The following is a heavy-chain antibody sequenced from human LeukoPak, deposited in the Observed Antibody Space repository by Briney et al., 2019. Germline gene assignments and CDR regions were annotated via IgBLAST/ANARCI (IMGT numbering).Heavy chain of an antibody. CDR1: GFTFSSYW. CDR3: AREGCSGGSCYHNWFDP. Sequence: GGSLRLSCAASGFTFSSYWMSWVRQAPGKGLEWVANINQDGCEKHYVDSVKGRFTISRDNAKNSLYLQMNSLRAEDTAVYYCAREGCSGGSCYHNWFDPGGRGTLVTVFS. D-gene: IGHD2-15*01. CDR2: INQDGCEK. J-gene: IGHJ5*02. V-gene: IGHV3-7*01.